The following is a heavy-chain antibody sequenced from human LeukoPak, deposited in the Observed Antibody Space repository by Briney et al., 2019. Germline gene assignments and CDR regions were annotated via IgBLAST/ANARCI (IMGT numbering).Heavy chain of an antibody. D-gene: IGHD2-2*01. Sequence: TGGSLRLSCAASGFTVSSNYMSWVRQAPGKGLEWVSVIYSGGSTYYADSVKGRFTISRDNSKNTLYLQMNSLRAEDTAVYYCARDRPRYCSSTSCYGNGGMDVWGQGTTVTVSS. J-gene: IGHJ6*02. CDR3: ARDRPRYCSSTSCYGNGGMDV. V-gene: IGHV3-66*01. CDR1: GFTVSSNY. CDR2: IYSGGST.